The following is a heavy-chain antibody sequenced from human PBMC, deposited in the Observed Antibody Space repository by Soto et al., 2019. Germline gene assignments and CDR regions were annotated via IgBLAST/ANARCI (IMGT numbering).Heavy chain of an antibody. CDR3: ARASRFQWLADASDI. CDR1: GFTVSSNY. Sequence: GGPLRLSCAASGFTVSSNYMSRVRQAPGKGLEWVSVIYSGGSTYYADSVKGRFTISRHNSKNTLYLQMNSLRAEDTAVYYCARASRFQWLADASDIWGQGTMVTVSS. V-gene: IGHV3-53*04. D-gene: IGHD6-19*01. CDR2: IYSGGST. J-gene: IGHJ3*02.